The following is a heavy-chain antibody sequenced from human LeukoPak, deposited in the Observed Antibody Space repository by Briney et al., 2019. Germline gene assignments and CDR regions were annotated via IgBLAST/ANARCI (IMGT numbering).Heavy chain of an antibody. D-gene: IGHD5-24*01. J-gene: IGHJ4*02. V-gene: IGHV4-39*01. CDR1: GGSIITSSYY. CDR2: VSYSGYS. Sequence: SETLSLICSVSGGSIITSSYYWGWIRQPPGKGLEWIGNVSYSGYSYYNPSLKSRVTISVDTSENQFSLKLTSVTATDTAVYYCAAIEMAPTNYFDYWGQGMLVTVSS. CDR3: AAIEMAPTNYFDY.